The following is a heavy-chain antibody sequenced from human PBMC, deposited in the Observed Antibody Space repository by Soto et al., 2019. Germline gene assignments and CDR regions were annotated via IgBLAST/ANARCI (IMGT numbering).Heavy chain of an antibody. CDR3: ARDWGGLGY. CDR2: IIKDGSEK. Sequence: GGSRRLSCGASGFTFSKYWMTGVRQAPGKGLELAANIIKDGSEKSYVDSVKGRFTISRDNAKNSLYLEMNSLRVEDTAVYYCARDWGGLGYWGQGTLVTVSS. D-gene: IGHD3-10*01. J-gene: IGHJ4*02. V-gene: IGHV3-7*03. CDR1: GFTFSKYW.